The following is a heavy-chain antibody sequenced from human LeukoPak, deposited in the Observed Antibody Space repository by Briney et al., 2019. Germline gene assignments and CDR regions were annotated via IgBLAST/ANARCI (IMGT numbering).Heavy chain of an antibody. CDR3: TTKGPACSGGCCYWR. J-gene: IGHJ4*02. CDR1: GFTFSNAW. D-gene: IGHD2-15*01. V-gene: IGHV3-15*01. CDR2: IKSKTDGGTT. Sequence: GGSLRLSCAASGFTFSNAWMSWVRQAPGKGLEWVGRIKSKTDGGTTDYAAPVKGRFTISRDDSKNTLYLQMNSLKTEDTAVYYCTTKGPACSGGCCYWRWGQGTLVTVSS.